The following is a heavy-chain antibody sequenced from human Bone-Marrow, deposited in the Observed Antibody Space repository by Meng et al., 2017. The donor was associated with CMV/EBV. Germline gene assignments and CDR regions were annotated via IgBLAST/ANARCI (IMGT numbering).Heavy chain of an antibody. CDR2: INPNSGGT. CDR1: GGSFSNYI. CDR3: ARMVGATYYFDY. J-gene: IGHJ4*02. Sequence: ASVKVSCKASGGSFSNYIISWVRQAPGQGLEWMGWINPNSGGTNYAQKFQGRVTMTRDTSISTAYMELSRLRSDDTAVYYCARMVGATYYFDYWGQGTQVTVSS. V-gene: IGHV1-2*02. D-gene: IGHD1-26*01.